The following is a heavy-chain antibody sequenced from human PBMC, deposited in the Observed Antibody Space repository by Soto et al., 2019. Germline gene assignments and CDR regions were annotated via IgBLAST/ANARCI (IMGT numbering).Heavy chain of an antibody. D-gene: IGHD2-15*01. CDR3: AKIRWTISLQEEDAI. J-gene: IGHJ4*02. Sequence: GASVKVSCKFSGGTFGSYAISWVRQAPGQGLEWMGGVIPIFGTPHYAQKFHGRVTITADIPTSTAYLELSSLKSADTAVYYCAKIRWTISLQEEDAIWGQGTLVTVSS. CDR1: GGTFGSYA. CDR2: VIPIFGTP. V-gene: IGHV1-69*06.